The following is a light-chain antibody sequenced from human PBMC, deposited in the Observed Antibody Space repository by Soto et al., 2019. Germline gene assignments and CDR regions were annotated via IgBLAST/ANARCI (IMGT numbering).Light chain of an antibody. CDR3: QQSSSTPLT. V-gene: IGKV1-39*01. Sequence: DIQMTQSPSYLSASVGGTVTITCWASQNIDNYLNWYQHEPGKAPKLLIYGASTLQSGVPSRFSGSGSGTDFTLTIASLQPEDYATYYCQQSSSTPLTFGPGTTVDVE. J-gene: IGKJ3*01. CDR2: GAS. CDR1: QNIDNY.